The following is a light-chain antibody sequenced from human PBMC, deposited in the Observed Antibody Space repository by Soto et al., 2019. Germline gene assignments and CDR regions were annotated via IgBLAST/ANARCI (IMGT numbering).Light chain of an antibody. Sequence: DIQMTQSPSSLSASVGDTVTITCRASQNIAMFSSWYQQKPGKAPKLLIYRSSTLENEVPSRFSGSGSGTYFTLTIRSLQVEDSATYYCQQNYSPPLTFGGGTRVEIK. CDR2: RSS. V-gene: IGKV1-39*01. CDR1: QNIAMF. CDR3: QQNYSPPLT. J-gene: IGKJ4*01.